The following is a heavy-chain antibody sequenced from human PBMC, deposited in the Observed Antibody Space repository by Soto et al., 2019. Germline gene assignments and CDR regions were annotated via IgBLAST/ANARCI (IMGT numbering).Heavy chain of an antibody. V-gene: IGHV5-10-1*01. CDR2: IDPSNSYT. Sequence: PGESLKISCKGSGYRFTIYWISWVRQMPGKGLEWMGRIDPSNSYTHYSPSFHGHVTISADNSISTAYLQWSNLRASDTAIYYCAFLDTSLDFDFRGQGTLVTVSS. CDR1: GYRFTIYW. D-gene: IGHD3-3*02. J-gene: IGHJ4*02. CDR3: AFLDTSLDFDF.